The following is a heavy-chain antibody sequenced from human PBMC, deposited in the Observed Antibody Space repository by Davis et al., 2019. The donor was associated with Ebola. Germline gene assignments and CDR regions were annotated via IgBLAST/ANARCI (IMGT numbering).Heavy chain of an antibody. CDR2: ISSSSSTI. Sequence: GESLKISCAASGFSFRDYYMSWIRQAPGKGLEWVSNISSSSSTIYYADSVKGRFTISRDNAKNSLYLQMNSLRAEDTAVYYCARGLNRFADIVVVPAAMRGQNYYYYGMDVWGKGTTVTVSS. J-gene: IGHJ6*04. D-gene: IGHD2-2*01. CDR3: ARGLNRFADIVVVPAAMRGQNYYYYGMDV. CDR1: GFSFRDYY. V-gene: IGHV3-11*04.